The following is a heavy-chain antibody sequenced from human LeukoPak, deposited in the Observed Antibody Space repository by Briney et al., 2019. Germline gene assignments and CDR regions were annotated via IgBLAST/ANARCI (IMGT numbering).Heavy chain of an antibody. V-gene: IGHV1-24*01. CDR1: GGTFSSYA. Sequence: ASVKVSCKASGGTFSSYAISWVRQAPGQGLEWMGGFDPEDGETIYAQKFQGRVTMTEDTSTDTAYMELSSLRSEDTAVYYCATEPQFNWFDPWGQGTLVTVSS. J-gene: IGHJ5*02. CDR2: FDPEDGET. CDR3: ATEPQFNWFDP.